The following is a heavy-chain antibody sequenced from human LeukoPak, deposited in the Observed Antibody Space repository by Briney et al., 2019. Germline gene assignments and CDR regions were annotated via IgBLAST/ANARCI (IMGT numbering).Heavy chain of an antibody. CDR3: AELGITMIGGV. J-gene: IGHJ6*04. V-gene: IGHV3-48*03. CDR2: ISSSGSTI. D-gene: IGHD3-10*02. Sequence: GGSLRLSCAASGFAFSSYEMNWVCQAPGKGLEWVSYISSSGSTIYYADSVKGRFTISRDNAKNSLYLQMNSLRAEDTAVYYCAELGITMIGGVWGKGTTVTIPS. CDR1: GFAFSSYE.